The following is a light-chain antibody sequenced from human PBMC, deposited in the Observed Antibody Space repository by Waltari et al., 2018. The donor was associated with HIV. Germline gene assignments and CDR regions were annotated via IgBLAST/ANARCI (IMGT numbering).Light chain of an antibody. V-gene: IGKV1-39*01. CDR1: HTIDNY. Sequence: DIQMTQSPSSLSASVGGRVTITGQANHTIDNYVNWYQQKPGDAPNLLIYGAFNLQSGVPLRFSGSGSGTDFSLTITTLQPEDLATYYCQQTYIIPYTFGQGTKLDIK. CDR3: QQTYIIPYT. CDR2: GAF. J-gene: IGKJ2*01.